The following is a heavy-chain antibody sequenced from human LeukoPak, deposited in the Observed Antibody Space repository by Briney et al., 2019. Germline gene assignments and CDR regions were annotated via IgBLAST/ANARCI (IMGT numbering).Heavy chain of an antibody. CDR1: GFTFSSYW. Sequence: GGSLRLSCAASGFTFSSYWMHWVRQAPGKGLVWVSRINSDGSSTSYADSVKGRFTISRDNAKNTLYLQMNSLRAEDTAVYYCARVDYGGTYYYYMDVWGKGTTVTVSS. V-gene: IGHV3-74*01. CDR2: INSDGSST. J-gene: IGHJ6*03. D-gene: IGHD4-23*01. CDR3: ARVDYGGTYYYYMDV.